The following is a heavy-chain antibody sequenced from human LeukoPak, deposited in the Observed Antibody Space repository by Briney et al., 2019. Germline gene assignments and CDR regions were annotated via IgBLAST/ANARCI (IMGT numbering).Heavy chain of an antibody. J-gene: IGHJ4*02. CDR3: ARPERPVPYYDILTGYYSSGQFDY. Sequence: ASVKVSCKASGYTFTSYGISWVRQAPGQGLEWMGWISAYNGNTSYAQKLQGRVTMTTDTSTSTAYMELRSLRSDDTAVYYCARPERPVPYYDILTGYYSSGQFDYWGQGTLVTVSS. V-gene: IGHV1-18*01. D-gene: IGHD3-9*01. CDR1: GYTFTSYG. CDR2: ISAYNGNT.